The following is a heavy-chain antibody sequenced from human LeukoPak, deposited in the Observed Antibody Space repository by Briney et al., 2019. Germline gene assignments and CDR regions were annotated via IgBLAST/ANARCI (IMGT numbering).Heavy chain of an antibody. CDR2: ISTSGTTI. V-gene: IGHV3-48*04. Sequence: GGSLRLSCEASGFTFSFYNMNWVRQAPGGGLEWISYISTSGTTIYYAGSVKGRFSISRDNAKNSLYLQMNSLRAEDTAVYYCASLTYYDFWSGYYPYYYYGMDVWGQGTTVTVSS. CDR1: GFTFSFYN. CDR3: ASLTYYDFWSGYYPYYYYGMDV. J-gene: IGHJ6*02. D-gene: IGHD3-3*01.